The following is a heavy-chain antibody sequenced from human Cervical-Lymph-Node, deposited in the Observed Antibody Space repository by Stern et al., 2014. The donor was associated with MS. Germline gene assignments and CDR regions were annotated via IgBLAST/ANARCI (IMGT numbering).Heavy chain of an antibody. Sequence: VQLVQSGGGLVKPGESLTLSCAASGFTFTSAWMSWVRQAPGMGLEWVGRIQRETEGGTTDYAAPVKGRFTISRDDSKNTLYLQMNSLKSEDTAVYYCATDLLDHWGQGTLVTVSS. CDR1: GFTFTSAW. J-gene: IGHJ4*02. CDR3: ATDLLDH. CDR2: IQRETEGGTT. V-gene: IGHV3-15*01.